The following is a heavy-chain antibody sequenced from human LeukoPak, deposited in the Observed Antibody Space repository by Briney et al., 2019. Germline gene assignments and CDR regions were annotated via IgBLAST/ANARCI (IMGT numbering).Heavy chain of an antibody. Sequence: GASVKVSCKASGYTFTGYYMHWVRQAPGQGLEWMGWINPNSGGTNYAQKFQGRVTMTRDTSISTAYMELSRLRSDDTAVYYCTRGGDVVVPAALFDPWGQGTLVTVSS. CDR2: INPNSGGT. CDR1: GYTFTGYY. J-gene: IGHJ5*02. CDR3: TRGGDVVVPAALFDP. V-gene: IGHV1-2*02. D-gene: IGHD2-2*01.